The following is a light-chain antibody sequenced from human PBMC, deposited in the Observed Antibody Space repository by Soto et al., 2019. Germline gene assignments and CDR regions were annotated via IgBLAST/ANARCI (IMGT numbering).Light chain of an antibody. CDR2: AAS. Sequence: EIALTQSPATLSLSPGERATLSCRASQAVGRSLAWYQQKPGQAPRLLIYAASNRAAGIPARFSGSGSGTDFTLTISRLEPEDSAVYYCQQRGNWLPLTFGGGTKVEIK. V-gene: IGKV3-11*01. CDR3: QQRGNWLPLT. CDR1: QAVGRS. J-gene: IGKJ4*01.